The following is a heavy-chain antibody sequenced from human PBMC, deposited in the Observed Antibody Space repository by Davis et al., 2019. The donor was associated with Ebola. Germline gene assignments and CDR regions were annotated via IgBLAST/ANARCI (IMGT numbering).Heavy chain of an antibody. CDR1: GFTFSSYG. V-gene: IGHV3-30*02. Sequence: PGGSLRLSCAASGFTFSSYGMHWVRQAPGKGLERVAFIRYDGSNKYYADSVKGRFTISRDNSKNTLYLQMNSLRAEDTAVYYCAKESTEPLFFDYWGQGTLVTVSS. CDR3: AKESTEPLFFDY. CDR2: IRYDGSNK. D-gene: IGHD1-14*01. J-gene: IGHJ4*02.